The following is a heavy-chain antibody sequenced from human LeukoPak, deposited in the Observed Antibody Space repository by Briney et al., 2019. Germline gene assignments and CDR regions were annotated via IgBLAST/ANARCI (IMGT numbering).Heavy chain of an antibody. V-gene: IGHV3-21*01. CDR1: GFTFSSYS. D-gene: IGHD2-2*02. CDR3: ARIGPAVITPFDY. Sequence: GGSLRLSCAASGFTFSSYSMNWVRQAPGKGLEWVSSISSSSSYIYYADSVKGRFTISRDNAKNSLYLQMNSLRAEDTAVYYCARIGPAVITPFDYWGQGTLVTVSS. CDR2: ISSSSSYI. J-gene: IGHJ4*02.